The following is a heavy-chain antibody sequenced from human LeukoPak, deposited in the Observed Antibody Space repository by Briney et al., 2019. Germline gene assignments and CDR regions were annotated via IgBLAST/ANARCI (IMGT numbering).Heavy chain of an antibody. CDR3: ARSLGRYCSGGPCYYFDY. CDR1: GFTFSSYA. D-gene: IGHD2-15*01. J-gene: IGHJ4*02. CDR2: INQDGSEK. Sequence: GGSLRLSCAASGFTFSSYAMSWVRQAPGKGLGWVANINQDGSEKYYVDSVKGRLTISRDNAKNSLYLQMNSLGAEDTAVYYCARSLGRYCSGGPCYYFDYWGQGTLVTVSS. V-gene: IGHV3-7*01.